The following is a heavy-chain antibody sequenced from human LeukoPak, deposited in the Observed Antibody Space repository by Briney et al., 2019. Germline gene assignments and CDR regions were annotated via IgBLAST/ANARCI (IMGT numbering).Heavy chain of an antibody. J-gene: IGHJ4*02. CDR2: IYHSGST. CDR1: GYFISSGYY. CDR3: TALPVVVAATFDY. D-gene: IGHD2-15*01. Sequence: PSETLSLTCTVSGYFISSGYYWGWIRQPPGKGLEWIGSIYHSGSTYYNPSLKSRVTISVDTSKNQFSLKLSSVTAADTAVYYCTALPVVVAATFDYWGQGTLVTVSS. V-gene: IGHV4-38-2*02.